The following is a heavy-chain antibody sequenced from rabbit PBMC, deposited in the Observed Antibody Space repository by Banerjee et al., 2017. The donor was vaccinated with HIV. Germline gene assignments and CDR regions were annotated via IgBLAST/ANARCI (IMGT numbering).Heavy chain of an antibody. CDR2: INTSSGNT. CDR1: AFDFSSYG. Sequence: QEQLVESGGGLVQPGGSLKLSCKASAFDFSSYGVSWVRQAPGKGLEWIACINTSSGNTVYASWAKGRFTISKTSSTTVTLQMTSLTAADTATYFCARDITWGDWDLWGQGTLVTVS. V-gene: IGHV1S45*01. J-gene: IGHJ4*01. D-gene: IGHD4-1*01. CDR3: ARDITWGDWDL.